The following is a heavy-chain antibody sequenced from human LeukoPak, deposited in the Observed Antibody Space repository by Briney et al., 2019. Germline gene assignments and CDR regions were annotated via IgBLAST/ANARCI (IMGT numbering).Heavy chain of an antibody. CDR2: TRYDGSNK. CDR1: GFTFSDYY. CDR3: ARDGRNYYYYYMDV. V-gene: IGHV3-30*02. Sequence: PGGSLRLSCAASGFTFSDYYMSWIRQAPGKGLEWVAFTRYDGSNKYYADSVKGRFTISRDNSKNTLYLKMNSLRAEDTAVYYCARDGRNYYYYYMDVWGKGTTVTISS. J-gene: IGHJ6*03.